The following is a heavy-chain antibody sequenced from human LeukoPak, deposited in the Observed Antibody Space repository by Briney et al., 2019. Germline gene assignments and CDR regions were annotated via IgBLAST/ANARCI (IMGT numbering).Heavy chain of an antibody. J-gene: IGHJ3*02. CDR1: GGSFSGYY. CDR3: ARRSIAARRHAFDI. V-gene: IGHV4-34*01. Sequence: PSETLSLTCAVYGGSFSGYYWSWIRQPPGKGLEWIGEINHSGSTNYNPSLKSRVTISVDTSKNQFSLKLSSVTAADTAVYYCARRSIAARRHAFDIWGQGTMVTVSS. CDR2: INHSGST. D-gene: IGHD6-6*01.